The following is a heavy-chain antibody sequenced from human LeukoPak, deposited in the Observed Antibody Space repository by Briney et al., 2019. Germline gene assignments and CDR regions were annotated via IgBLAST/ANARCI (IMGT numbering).Heavy chain of an antibody. J-gene: IGHJ4*02. CDR3: AVITMVRGEYYFDY. CDR1: GYTFTSYG. CDR2: ISAYNGNT. Sequence: GASVKVSCKASGYTFTSYGISWVRQAPGQGLEWMGWISAYNGNTNYAQKLQGRVTMTTDTSTSTAYMELRSLRSDDTAVYYCAVITMVRGEYYFDYWGQGTLVTVSS. V-gene: IGHV1-18*01. D-gene: IGHD3-10*01.